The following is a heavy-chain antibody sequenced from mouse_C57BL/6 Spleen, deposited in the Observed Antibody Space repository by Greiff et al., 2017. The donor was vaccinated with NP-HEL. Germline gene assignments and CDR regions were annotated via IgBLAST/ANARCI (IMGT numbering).Heavy chain of an antibody. CDR2: IYPSDSDT. Sequence: VQLQESGAELVRPGSSVKLSCKASGYTFTSYWMDWVKQRPGQGLEWIGNIYPSDSDTHYNQKFKDKATLTVDKSSSTDYMQLISLTSEDSAVYYCASYYYGSGGYWGQGTTLTVSS. D-gene: IGHD1-1*01. J-gene: IGHJ2*01. CDR1: GYTFTSYW. CDR3: ASYYYGSGGY. V-gene: IGHV1-61*01.